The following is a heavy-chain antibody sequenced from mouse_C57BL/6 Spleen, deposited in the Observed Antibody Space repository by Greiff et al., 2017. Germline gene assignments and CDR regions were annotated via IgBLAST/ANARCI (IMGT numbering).Heavy chain of an antibody. CDR1: GFTFSSYA. D-gene: IGHD3-2*02. CDR3: ARGSSGYSFAY. J-gene: IGHJ3*01. V-gene: IGHV5-4*03. Sequence: EVKLMESGGGLVKPGGSLKLSCAASGFTFSSYAMSWVRQTPEKRLEWVATISDGGSYTYYPDNVKGRFTISRDNAKNNLYLQMSHLKSEDTAMYYCARGSSGYSFAYWGQGTLVTVSA. CDR2: ISDGGSYT.